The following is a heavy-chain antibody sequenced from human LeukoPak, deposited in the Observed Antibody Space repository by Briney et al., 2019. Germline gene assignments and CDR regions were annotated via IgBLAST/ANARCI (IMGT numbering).Heavy chain of an antibody. CDR3: SRGPLPVTYSYDY. CDR1: GFSFSSYW. CDR2: IKQDGSDK. D-gene: IGHD5-18*01. V-gene: IGHV3-7*04. Sequence: GGSPRLSCAASGFSFSSYWMSWVRQAPVKGLEWVANIKQDGSDKKYVDSVKGRFTISRDNAKNSLYLQMNSLRADDTAVYYCSRGPLPVTYSYDYWGQGTLVTVSS. J-gene: IGHJ4*02.